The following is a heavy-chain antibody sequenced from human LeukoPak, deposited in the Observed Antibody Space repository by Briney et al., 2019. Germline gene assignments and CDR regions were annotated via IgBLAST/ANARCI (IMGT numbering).Heavy chain of an antibody. Sequence: GGSLRLSCAASGFTFSGSAMHRVRQASGKGLEWVGRIRSKANSYATAYAASVKGRFTISRDDSKNTAYLQMNSLKTEDTAVYYCTSGYSSSRENYWGQGTLVTVSS. CDR3: TSGYSSSRENY. CDR1: GFTFSGSA. V-gene: IGHV3-73*01. D-gene: IGHD6-13*01. CDR2: IRSKANSYAT. J-gene: IGHJ4*02.